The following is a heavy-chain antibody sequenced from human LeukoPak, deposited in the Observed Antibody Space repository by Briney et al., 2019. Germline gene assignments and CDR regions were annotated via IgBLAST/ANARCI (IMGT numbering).Heavy chain of an antibody. V-gene: IGHV3-74*01. CDR1: GFTFSSYW. CDR3: VRGNDYGGPHH. Sequence: GGSLRLPCAVSGFTFSSYWMHWVRQAPGKGLVWVSRIDRDGSRINYADSVKGRFTISRDNGKNTLFLQMNSLRAEDAAVYYCVRGNDYGGPHHWGQGTLVTVSS. D-gene: IGHD4-23*01. J-gene: IGHJ5*02. CDR2: IDRDGSRI.